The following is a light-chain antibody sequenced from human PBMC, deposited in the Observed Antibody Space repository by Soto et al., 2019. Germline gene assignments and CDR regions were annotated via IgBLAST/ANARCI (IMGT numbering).Light chain of an antibody. CDR2: AVS. V-gene: IGKV1-9*01. CDR1: QGLNNY. J-gene: IGKJ5*01. CDR3: QHLVAYTIT. Sequence: DIQLTRSPTFLSASVGDRVTITCRASQGLNNYVAWYQQKPGKAPNLLIYAVSILQSGVPSRFSGSGSGTEFTLTISSLQNEDFATYYCQHLVAYTITFGQGTRLEIK.